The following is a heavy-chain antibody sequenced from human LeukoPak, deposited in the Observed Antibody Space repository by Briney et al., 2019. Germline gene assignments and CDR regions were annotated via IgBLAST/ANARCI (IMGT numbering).Heavy chain of an antibody. J-gene: IGHJ6*03. CDR3: ARDLRCSSTSCYNYYYYMDV. V-gene: IGHV1-69*04. CDR1: GGTFSSYT. Sequence: ASVKVSCKASGGTFSSYTISWVRQAPGQGLEWMGRIIPILGIANYAQKFQGRVTITADKYTSTAYTELSSLRSEDTAVYYCARDLRCSSTSCYNYYYYMDVWGKGTTVTVSS. CDR2: IIPILGIA. D-gene: IGHD2-2*02.